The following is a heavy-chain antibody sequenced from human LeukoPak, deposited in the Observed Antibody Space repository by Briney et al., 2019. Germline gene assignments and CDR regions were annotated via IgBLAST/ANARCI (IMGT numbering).Heavy chain of an antibody. D-gene: IGHD6-6*01. CDR1: GGTFSSYA. V-gene: IGHV1-69*01. CDR2: IIPIFGTA. Sequence: SVKVSCKASGGTFSSYAISWVRQAPGQGLEWMGGIIPIFGTANYAQKFQGRVTITADESTSTAYMELSSLRSEDTAVYYCARLQRSAIAARAVDYWGQGTLVTVSS. J-gene: IGHJ4*02. CDR3: ARLQRSAIAARAVDY.